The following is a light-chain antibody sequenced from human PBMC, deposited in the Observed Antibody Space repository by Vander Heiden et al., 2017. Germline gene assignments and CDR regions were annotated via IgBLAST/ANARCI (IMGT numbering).Light chain of an antibody. J-gene: IGKJ2*01. CDR2: AAS. V-gene: IGKV1D-16*01. CDR1: QGISSW. CDR3: QQYNSNSFT. Sequence: IPMTPSPSSLSASVGDRVTITWRASQGISSWLAGYQQQTEKAPKSLIYAASSLQSGVPARFSGSGAGTDVTLTISSLQPEDVATDYCQQYNSNSFTFGEGTKVEIK.